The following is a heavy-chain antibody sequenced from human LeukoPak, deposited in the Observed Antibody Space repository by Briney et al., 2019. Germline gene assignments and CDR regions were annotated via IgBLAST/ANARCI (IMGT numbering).Heavy chain of an antibody. V-gene: IGHV4-39*07. CDR2: VFYSGSP. Sequence: SETLSLTCTVSGGSISSSNSYGGWIRQPPGKGLEWIGTVFYSGSPYYNPSLKSRVTISVDTSKNQFSLKLSSVTAADTAVYYGARDLRGPTVAGFDYWGQGTLVTVSS. D-gene: IGHD4-23*01. CDR3: ARDLRGPTVAGFDY. J-gene: IGHJ4*02. CDR1: GGSISSSNSY.